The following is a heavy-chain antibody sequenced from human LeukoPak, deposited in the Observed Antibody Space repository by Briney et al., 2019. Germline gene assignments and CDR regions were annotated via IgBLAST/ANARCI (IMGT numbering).Heavy chain of an antibody. V-gene: IGHV4-59*01. D-gene: IGHD6-6*01. Sequence: SETLSLTCTVSGGSMSSYYWSWIRQPPGKGLEWIAYIYYSGSTEYNPYLKSRVTISVDTSKNQFSLKLSSVTAADTAVYYCARGLGSSSYYYYYMDVWGKGTAVTVSS. CDR2: IYYSGST. J-gene: IGHJ6*03. CDR1: GGSMSSYY. CDR3: ARGLGSSSYYYYYMDV.